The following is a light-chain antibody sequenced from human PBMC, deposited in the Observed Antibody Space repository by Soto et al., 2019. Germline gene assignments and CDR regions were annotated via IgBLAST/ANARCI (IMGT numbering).Light chain of an antibody. CDR1: QGISSY. CDR3: QQFNSYPWT. CDR2: TAS. Sequence: IQLTQSPSSLSASVGDRVTITCRASQGISSYLAWYQQKPGKAPKVLIYTASTLRGGVPSRFRGSGSGTNFTLTISSLQPEDFATYYCQQFNSYPWTFGQGTKVEIK. V-gene: IGKV1-9*01. J-gene: IGKJ1*01.